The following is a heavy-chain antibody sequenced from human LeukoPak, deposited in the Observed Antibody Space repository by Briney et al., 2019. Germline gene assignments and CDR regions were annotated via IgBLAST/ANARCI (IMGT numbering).Heavy chain of an antibody. Sequence: GGSLRLSCAASGFAFSSSAMNWVRQAPGKGLEWVSVLYNGGNTYYADSVKGRFTVSRDNSKNTLYLQMNSLRAEDTAVYYCAGEPIVTAGIVGYYWGQGTLATVSS. CDR3: AGEPIVTAGIVGYY. V-gene: IGHV3-66*01. CDR1: GFAFSSSA. CDR2: LYNGGNT. D-gene: IGHD2-2*01. J-gene: IGHJ4*02.